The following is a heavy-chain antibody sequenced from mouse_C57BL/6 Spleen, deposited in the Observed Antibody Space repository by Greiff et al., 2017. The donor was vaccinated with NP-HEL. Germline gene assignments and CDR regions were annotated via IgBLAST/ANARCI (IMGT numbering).Heavy chain of an antibody. CDR1: GFTFSDYG. Sequence: EVHLVESGGGLVKPGGSLKLSCAASGFTFSDYGMHWVRQAPEKGLEWVAYISSGSSTIYYADTVKGRFTISRDNAKNTLFLQMTSLRAEDTAMYYCARFSSSYPYYFDYWGQGTTLTVSS. CDR2: ISSGSSTI. V-gene: IGHV5-17*01. J-gene: IGHJ2*01. D-gene: IGHD1-1*01. CDR3: ARFSSSYPYYFDY.